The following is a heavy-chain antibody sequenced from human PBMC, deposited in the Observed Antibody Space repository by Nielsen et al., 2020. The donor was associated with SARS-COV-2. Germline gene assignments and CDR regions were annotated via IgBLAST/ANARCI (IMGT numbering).Heavy chain of an antibody. J-gene: IGHJ3*02. V-gene: IGHV4-59*13. CDR3: ARAIGVKAFDI. CDR1: GGSLGSYF. Sequence: SETLSLTCTVSGGSLGSYFWSWVRQPTGKGLEWIGYVYYTVNTHYNPSLESRITISMDKSRNQFSLKLSSVSAADTAVYFCARAIGVKAFDIWGQGTMVTVS. D-gene: IGHD3-3*01. CDR2: VYYTVNT.